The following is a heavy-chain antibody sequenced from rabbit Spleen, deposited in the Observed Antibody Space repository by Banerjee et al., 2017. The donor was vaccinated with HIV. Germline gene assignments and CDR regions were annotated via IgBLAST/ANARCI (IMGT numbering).Heavy chain of an antibody. CDR2: INTATGKG. Sequence: QEQLVESGGGLVQPGGSLKLSCKASGFDFSNYGVSWVRQAPGKGLEWIACINTATGKGVYATWAKGRFTISKTSSTTVTLQMTSLTAADTATYFCARARYDSSDYFDLWGPGTLVTVS. D-gene: IGHD5-1*01. V-gene: IGHV1S45*01. CDR3: ARARYDSSDYFDL. CDR1: GFDFSNYG. J-gene: IGHJ4*01.